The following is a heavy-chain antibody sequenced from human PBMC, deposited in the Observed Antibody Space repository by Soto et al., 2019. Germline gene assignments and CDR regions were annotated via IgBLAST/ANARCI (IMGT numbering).Heavy chain of an antibody. CDR3: ARSGDCTGTSGHLRGPLDS. D-gene: IGHD2-8*02. V-gene: IGHV3-33*01. J-gene: IGHJ4*02. CDR2: IWGAGSDK. CDR1: GFTFSLYA. Sequence: QVQLVESGGGVFQPGRSLRLSCAASGFTFSLYAIHWVRQAPGKGLEWVAAIWGAGSDKKYADSVKGRFTVARDNSKNTLYIQMNSMRDEDPAVYFCARSGDCTGTSGHLRGPLDSWGQGTLVTVSS.